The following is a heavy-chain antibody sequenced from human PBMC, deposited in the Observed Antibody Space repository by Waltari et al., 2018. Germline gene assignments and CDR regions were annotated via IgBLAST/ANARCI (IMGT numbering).Heavy chain of an antibody. CDR3: ARGGGGFGDYYYYMDV. CDR2: INWKGDST. Sequence: EVRLVESGGGVVRPGGSLRLSCAASGFTFDEYGISWVRQAPGKGLEGVSGINWKGDSTGYAASVKGRFTIARDNARNSLYLQMNSLRTEDTALYHCARGGGGFGDYYYYMDVWGKGTTVTVSS. J-gene: IGHJ6*03. V-gene: IGHV3-20*01. D-gene: IGHD3-10*01. CDR1: GFTFDEYG.